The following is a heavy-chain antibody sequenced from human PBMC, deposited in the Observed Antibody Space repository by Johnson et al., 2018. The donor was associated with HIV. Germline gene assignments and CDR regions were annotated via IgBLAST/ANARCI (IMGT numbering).Heavy chain of an antibody. Sequence: QVQLVESGGGVVQPGTSLRLSCAASGFSFSNYAMHWVRQAPGKGLEWVAFISYDGRDKDYADSVKGRFTISRDSSKNTLELQMNSLRAEDTAVYFCAKDLNWVIGRELLRLYAFDIWGQGTMVTVSS. CDR1: GFSFSNYA. CDR2: ISYDGRDK. V-gene: IGHV3-30*04. J-gene: IGHJ3*02. CDR3: AKDLNWVIGRELLRLYAFDI. D-gene: IGHD1-26*01.